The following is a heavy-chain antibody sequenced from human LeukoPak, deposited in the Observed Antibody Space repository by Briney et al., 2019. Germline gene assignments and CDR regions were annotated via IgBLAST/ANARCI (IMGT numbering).Heavy chain of an antibody. V-gene: IGHV3-64D*08. J-gene: IGHJ4*02. CDR2: MSNSGGTT. CDR1: GFTFSTYA. CDR3: VKGAESYCDSRSDY. Sequence: GGSLRLSCSASGFTFSTYAMHWVRQAPGKGLEFVSAMSNSGGTTYYADSMKGRFTISRDNSKNTLYLQMSSLRPEDTAVYFCVKGAESYCDSRSDYWGQGTLVTVSP. D-gene: IGHD3-22*01.